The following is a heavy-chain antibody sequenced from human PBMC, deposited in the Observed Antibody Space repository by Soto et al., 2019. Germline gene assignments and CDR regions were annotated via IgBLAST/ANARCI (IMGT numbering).Heavy chain of an antibody. CDR2: ISAYNGNT. V-gene: IGHV1-18*01. J-gene: IGHJ4*02. Sequence: QVQLLQSGAEVKKPGASVKVSCKASGYTFASYAISWMRQAPGQGLEWMGWISAYNGNTNYAQKLQGRVTMTTDTSTIPAYMELRSLRAVYTAVNDFARDPQPPDYWGQGTLVTVSS. CDR1: GYTFASYA. CDR3: ARDPQPPDY.